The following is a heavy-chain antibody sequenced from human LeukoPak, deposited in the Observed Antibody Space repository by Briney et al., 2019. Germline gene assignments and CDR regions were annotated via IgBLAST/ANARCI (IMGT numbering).Heavy chain of an antibody. J-gene: IGHJ4*02. CDR1: GYTSTSYA. CDR2: SNTNTGNP. D-gene: IGHD1-26*01. V-gene: IGHV7-4-1*02. Sequence: ASVKVSCTASGYTSTSYAMNWVRQAPGQGREGMGGSNTNTGNPTYAQCFTGRVVFSLDTSISTAYLQISSLKAEDTAVYYCARGGIEELVQGLDYWGQGTLVTVSS. CDR3: ARGGIEELVQGLDY.